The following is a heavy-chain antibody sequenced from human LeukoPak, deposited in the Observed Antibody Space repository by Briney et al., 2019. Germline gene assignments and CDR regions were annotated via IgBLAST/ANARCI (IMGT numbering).Heavy chain of an antibody. CDR1: GFTFSSYG. D-gene: IGHD3-3*01. CDR3: AKEGLYYDFWSGSYDY. J-gene: IGHJ4*02. Sequence: TGGSLRLSCAASGFTFSSYGMHWVRQAPGKGLEWVAFIRYDGSNKYYADSVKGRFTISRDNSKNTLHLQMNSLRAEDTAVYYCAKEGLYYDFWSGSYDYWGQGTLVTVSS. V-gene: IGHV3-30*02. CDR2: IRYDGSNK.